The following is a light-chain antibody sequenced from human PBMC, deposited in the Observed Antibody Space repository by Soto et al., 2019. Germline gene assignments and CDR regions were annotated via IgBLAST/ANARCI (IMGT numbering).Light chain of an antibody. CDR2: DAS. V-gene: IGKV1-33*01. CDR3: QQYDNLPLT. Sequence: DIQMTQSPSSLSASVGDRGTITCQASQDSSNYLNWYQQKPGKAPKLLIYDASNLETGVPSRFSGSGSGTDFTFTISSLQPEDIATYYCQQYDNLPLTFGGGTKVDIK. J-gene: IGKJ4*01. CDR1: QDSSNY.